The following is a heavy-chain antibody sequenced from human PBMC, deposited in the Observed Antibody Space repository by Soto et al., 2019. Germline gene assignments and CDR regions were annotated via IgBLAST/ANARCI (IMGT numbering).Heavy chain of an antibody. J-gene: IGHJ3*02. CDR3: ARDEGGRDSFDN. CDR1: GFTVSSNY. CDR2: IYSGGST. D-gene: IGHD3-16*01. V-gene: IGHV3-53*04. Sequence: GGSLRLSCAASGFTVSSNYMSWVRQAPGKGLEWGSVIYSGGSTYYADSVKGRFTISRHNSKNTLYLQMNSLGAEDTSVHYCARDEGGRDSFDNWGQGTMVTVSS.